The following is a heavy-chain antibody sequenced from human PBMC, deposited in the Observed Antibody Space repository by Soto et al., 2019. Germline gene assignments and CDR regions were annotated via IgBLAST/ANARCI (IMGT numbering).Heavy chain of an antibody. CDR1: GYTFTSYA. V-gene: IGHV1-3*01. J-gene: IGHJ4*02. Sequence: QVQLVQSGAEVKKPGASVKVSCKASGYTFTSYAMHWVRQAPGQRLEWMGWINAGNGNTKYSQKFQGRVTITRDTAASTAYMELSSLRSEDTAVYYWARDPAATGLYYFDYWGQGTLVTVSS. CDR2: INAGNGNT. CDR3: ARDPAATGLYYFDY. D-gene: IGHD6-13*01.